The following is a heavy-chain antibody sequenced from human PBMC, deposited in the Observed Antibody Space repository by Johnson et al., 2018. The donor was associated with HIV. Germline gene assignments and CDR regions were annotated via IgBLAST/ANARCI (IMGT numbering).Heavy chain of an antibody. V-gene: IGHV3-66*01. J-gene: IGHJ3*01. Sequence: VQLVESGGGLVKPGGSLRLSCAASGFTFSNAWMSWVRQAPGKGLEWVSVIYSGGSTYYADSVKGRFTISRDNSKNTLYLQMNSLRAEDTAVYFCARGCRDGYTCDAFDVWGQGTMVTVSS. D-gene: IGHD5-24*01. CDR1: GFTFSNAW. CDR3: ARGCRDGYTCDAFDV. CDR2: IYSGGST.